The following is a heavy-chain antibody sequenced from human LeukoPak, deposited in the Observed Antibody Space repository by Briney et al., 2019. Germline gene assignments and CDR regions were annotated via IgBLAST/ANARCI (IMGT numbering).Heavy chain of an antibody. CDR3: ARGSGGSKRGYYMDV. Sequence: ASVKVSCKASGYTFTGYYMHWVRQAPGQGLEWMGWINPNSGGTNYAQKFQGRVTMTRDTSISTAYMELSRLRSDDTAVYYCARGSGGSKRGYYMDVWGKGTTVTVSS. J-gene: IGHJ6*03. V-gene: IGHV1-2*02. CDR2: INPNSGGT. D-gene: IGHD3-10*01. CDR1: GYTFTGYY.